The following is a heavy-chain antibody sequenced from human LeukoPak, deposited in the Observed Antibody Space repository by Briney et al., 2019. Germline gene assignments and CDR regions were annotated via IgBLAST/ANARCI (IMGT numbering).Heavy chain of an antibody. Sequence: ASVKVSCKASGYTFTGYYMHWVRQAPGQGLEWMGWINPNSGGTNYAQKFQGRVTMTRDTSISTAYMELSRLRSDDTAVYYCAGSSGYSSSWYFDYWGQGTLVTVSP. CDR3: AGSSGYSSSWYFDY. CDR2: INPNSGGT. V-gene: IGHV1-2*02. D-gene: IGHD6-13*01. J-gene: IGHJ4*02. CDR1: GYTFTGYY.